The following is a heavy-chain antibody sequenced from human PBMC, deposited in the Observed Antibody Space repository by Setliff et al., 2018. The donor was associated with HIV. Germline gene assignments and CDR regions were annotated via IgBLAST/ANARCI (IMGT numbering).Heavy chain of an antibody. CDR1: KFSVSDSY. V-gene: IGHV3-53*01. D-gene: IGHD3-16*01. Sequence: GGSLRLSCVASKFSVSDSYMGWVRQAPGKGLEWVSFVHNTDTYYANSVKGRFTISRDNSKTMVFLRMNSLRPEDTAMYYCVRGETYAHWPKGDYWGQGTLVTVSS. J-gene: IGHJ4*02. CDR2: VHNTDT. CDR3: VRGETYAHWPKGDY.